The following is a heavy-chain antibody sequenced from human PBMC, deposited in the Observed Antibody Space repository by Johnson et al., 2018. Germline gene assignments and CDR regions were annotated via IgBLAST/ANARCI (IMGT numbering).Heavy chain of an antibody. Sequence: VQLQESGGALVQPGGSXSLSCAASGFSFNHFAMNWVRQAPGKGLVWVSRINAAGTTTAYADSVKGRFTNSRDNAKNTLYLQMSSLRAEDTAVYYCARAPYYDNSGYYLFDYWGQGTLVPVSS. CDR3: ARAPYYDNSGYYLFDY. CDR1: GFSFNHFA. V-gene: IGHV3-74*01. J-gene: IGHJ4*02. D-gene: IGHD3-22*01. CDR2: INAAGTTT.